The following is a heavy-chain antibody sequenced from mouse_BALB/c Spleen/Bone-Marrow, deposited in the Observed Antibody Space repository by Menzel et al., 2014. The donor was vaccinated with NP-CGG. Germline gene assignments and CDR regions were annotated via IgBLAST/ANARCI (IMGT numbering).Heavy chain of an antibody. J-gene: IGHJ2*01. V-gene: IGHV14-1*02. Sequence: VQLQQSGAELVRPGALVKLSCKASGFNIKDYYMHWVIQRPEQGLEWIGWIDPENGNTIYDPKFQGKASITADTSSNSAYLQLSSLTSEDTAVYYCARRYGSSFDYWGQGTTLTVSS. CDR1: GFNIKDYY. D-gene: IGHD1-1*01. CDR3: ARRYGSSFDY. CDR2: IDPENGNT.